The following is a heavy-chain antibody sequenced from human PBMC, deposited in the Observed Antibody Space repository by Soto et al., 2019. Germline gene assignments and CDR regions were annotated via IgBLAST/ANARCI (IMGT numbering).Heavy chain of an antibody. Sequence: EVQLLESGGGLVQPGGSLRLSCAASGFTFSSYAMSWVRQAPGKGLEWVSAISGSGGSTYYADSVKGRFTISRDNSKNTLYLQMNSRRAEDTAVYYCAKRIGYCTNGVCYQGAGFDYWGQGTLVTVSS. D-gene: IGHD2-8*01. J-gene: IGHJ4*02. V-gene: IGHV3-23*01. CDR1: GFTFSSYA. CDR2: ISGSGGST. CDR3: AKRIGYCTNGVCYQGAGFDY.